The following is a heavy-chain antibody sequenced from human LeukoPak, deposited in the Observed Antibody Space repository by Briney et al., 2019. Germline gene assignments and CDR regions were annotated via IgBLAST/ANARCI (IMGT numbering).Heavy chain of an antibody. D-gene: IGHD2-8*01. Sequence: SETLSLTCTVSGGAVNIYYWSWIRQPPGKGLEWIGYISHGGYTDYAPSLKSRVTMSLDTSTNQFSLKLSSVTPADTALYYCARGFCTDEICQVFTNWGQGTLVTVSS. CDR3: ARGFCTDEICQVFTN. V-gene: IGHV4-59*02. J-gene: IGHJ4*02. CDR2: ISHGGYT. CDR1: GGAVNIYY.